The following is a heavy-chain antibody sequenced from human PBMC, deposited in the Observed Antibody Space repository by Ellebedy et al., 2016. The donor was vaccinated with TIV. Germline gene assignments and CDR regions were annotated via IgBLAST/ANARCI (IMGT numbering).Heavy chain of an antibody. CDR2: ITANGATT. CDR3: ARESMSRRFSFDP. J-gene: IGHJ5*02. CDR1: GLTFSGLS. D-gene: IGHD3-3*01. V-gene: IGHV3-23*01. Sequence: PGGSLRLSCAASGLTFSGLSVGRVRQAPGKGLEWVSGITANGATTYYADSVKGRFTVSRDNSKNTLYLQMNSLRAEDTAVYYCARESMSRRFSFDPWGQGSLVTVSS.